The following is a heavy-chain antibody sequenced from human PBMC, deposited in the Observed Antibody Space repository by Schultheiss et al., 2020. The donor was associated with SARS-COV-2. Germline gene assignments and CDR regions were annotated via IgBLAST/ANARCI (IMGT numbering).Heavy chain of an antibody. CDR2: ISSSSSTI. D-gene: IGHD6-13*01. CDR3: ASRVYSSSWRDLYYYYGMDV. J-gene: IGHJ6*02. V-gene: IGHV3-48*04. CDR1: GFTFSSYS. Sequence: GESLKISCAASGFTFSSYSMNWVRQAPGKGLEWVSYISSSSSTIYYADSVKGRFTISRDNAKNSLYLQMNSLRAEDTAVYYCASRVYSSSWRDLYYYYGMDVWGQGTTVTVSS.